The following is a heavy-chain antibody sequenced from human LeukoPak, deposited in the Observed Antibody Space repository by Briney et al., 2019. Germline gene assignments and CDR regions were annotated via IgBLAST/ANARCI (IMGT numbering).Heavy chain of an antibody. J-gene: IGHJ4*02. CDR1: GFTFSSYW. V-gene: IGHV3-74*01. CDR2: ISTDGSGT. CDR3: ARVAYSSGWYYFDY. Sequence: PGGSLRLSCAVSGFTFSSYWMYWVRQAPGKGLVWVSRISTDGSGTFSADSVKGRFTISRDNAKNTLYLQMNSLRVEDTAVYYCARVAYSSGWYYFDYWGQGTLVTVSS. D-gene: IGHD6-19*01.